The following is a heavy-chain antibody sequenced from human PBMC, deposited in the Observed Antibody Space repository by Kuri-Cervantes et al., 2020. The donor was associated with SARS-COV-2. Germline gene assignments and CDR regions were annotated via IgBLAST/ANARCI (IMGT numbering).Heavy chain of an antibody. CDR2: ISYDGSNK. CDR3: AREGAAPNDAFDI. V-gene: IGHV3-30-3*01. D-gene: IGHD3-16*01. CDR1: GFTFSSYA. Sequence: GGSLRLPCAASGFTFSSYAMHWVRQAPGKGLEWVAVISYDGSNKYYADSVKGRFTISRDNSKNTLYLQMNSLRAEDTAVYYCAREGAAPNDAFDIWGQGTMVTVSS. J-gene: IGHJ3*02.